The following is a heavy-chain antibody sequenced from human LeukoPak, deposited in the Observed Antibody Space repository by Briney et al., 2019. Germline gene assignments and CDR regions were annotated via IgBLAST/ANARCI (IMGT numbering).Heavy chain of an antibody. CDR2: INTNSGDR. J-gene: IGHJ4*02. V-gene: IGHV1-8*03. CDR3: ARDGGIAVAGTYPTFVDY. D-gene: IGHD6-19*01. CDR1: GYPFTTYD. Sequence: SVKVSFKASGYPFTTYDINWVRQATGQGLEWMGWINTNSGDRGYAQKFQGRVTITRDTSISTAYMELSRPRSDDTAVYYCARDGGIAVAGTYPTFVDYWGQGTLVTVSS.